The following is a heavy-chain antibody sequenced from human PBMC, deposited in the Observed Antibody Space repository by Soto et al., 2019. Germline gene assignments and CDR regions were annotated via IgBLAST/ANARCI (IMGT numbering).Heavy chain of an antibody. CDR1: GGSFSGYY. J-gene: IGHJ6*03. D-gene: IGHD3-3*01. CDR3: ARGPHVLRFLEWLSTGGYYYYMDV. Sequence: SETLSLTCAVYGGSFSGYYWSWIRQPPGKGLEWIGEINHSGSTNYNPSLKSRVTISVDTSKNQFSLKLSSVTAADTAVYYCARGPHVLRFLEWLSTGGYYYYMDVWGKGTTVTVSS. CDR2: INHSGST. V-gene: IGHV4-34*01.